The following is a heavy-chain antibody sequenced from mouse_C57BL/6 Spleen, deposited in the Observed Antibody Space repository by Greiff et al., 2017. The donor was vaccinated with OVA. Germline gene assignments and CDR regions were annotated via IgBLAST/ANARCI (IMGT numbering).Heavy chain of an antibody. CDR1: GYTFTSYW. V-gene: IGHV1-61*01. J-gene: IGHJ2*01. CDR3: ASRKAYNDR. D-gene: IGHD2-10*01. CDR2: IYPSDSET. Sequence: QVQRQQPGAELVRPGSSVKLSCKASGYTFTSYWMDWVKQRPGQGLEWIGNIYPSDSETHYNQKFKDKATLTVDKSSSTAYMQLRSLTSEDSAVYYCASRKAYNDRWGQGTTLTVSS.